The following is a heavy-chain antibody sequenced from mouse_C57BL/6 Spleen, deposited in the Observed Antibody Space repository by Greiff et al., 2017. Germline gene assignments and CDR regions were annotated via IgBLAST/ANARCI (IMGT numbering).Heavy chain of an antibody. CDR2: ILPGSGNT. CDR3: ESLAHNY. V-gene: IGHV1-9*01. D-gene: IGHD6-1*01. J-gene: IGHJ2*01. CDR1: GYTFTGYW. Sequence: VQLQQSGAELTKPGASVKLSCKATGYTFTGYWIEWVKQRPGHGLEWIGEILPGSGNTYYNEKFKGKATFTADTSSNTAYMELRSLTSEDSAIXYYESLAHNYWGQGTILTVSA.